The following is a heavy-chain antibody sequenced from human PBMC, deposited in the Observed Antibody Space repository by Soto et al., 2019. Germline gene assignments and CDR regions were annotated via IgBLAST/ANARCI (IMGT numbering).Heavy chain of an antibody. CDR1: GGSISSSSYY. V-gene: IGHV4-39*01. J-gene: IGHJ4*02. D-gene: IGHD6-13*01. CDR3: ARLELENIAAAGPPTFDY. CDR2: IYYSGST. Sequence: SETLSLTCTVSGGSISSSSYYWGWIRQPPGKGLEWIGSIYYSGSTYYNPSLKSRVTISVDTSKNQFSLKLSSVTAADTAVYYCARLELENIAAAGPPTFDYWGQGTLVTVSS.